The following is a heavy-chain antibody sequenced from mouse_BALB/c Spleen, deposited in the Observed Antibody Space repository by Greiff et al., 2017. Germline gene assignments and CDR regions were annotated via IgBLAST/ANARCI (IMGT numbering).Heavy chain of an antibody. CDR2: IDPSDSYT. V-gene: IGHV1-69*02. Sequence: QVQLKQPGAELVKPGASVKLSCKASGYTFTSYWMHWVKQRPGQGLEWIGEIDPSDSYTNYNQKFKGKATLTVDKSSSTAYMQLSSLTSEDSAVYYCARDYGSSFYFDYWGQGTTLTVSS. D-gene: IGHD1-1*01. CDR1: GYTFTSYW. J-gene: IGHJ2*01. CDR3: ARDYGSSFYFDY.